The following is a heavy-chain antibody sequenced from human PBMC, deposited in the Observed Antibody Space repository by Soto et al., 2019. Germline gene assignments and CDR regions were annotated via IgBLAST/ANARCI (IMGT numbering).Heavy chain of an antibody. CDR2: ISSSSSAI. J-gene: IGHJ4*02. D-gene: IGHD1-26*01. CDR1: GFIFSSSG. Sequence: GGSLRLSCAASGFIFSSSGMNWVRQAPGKGLEWVSYISSSSSAIYYAGSVKGRFTISRDNAKNSLYLQMSSLRDEDTAVYYCARASGSPSDYWGQGTLVTVSS. CDR3: ARASGSPSDY. V-gene: IGHV3-48*02.